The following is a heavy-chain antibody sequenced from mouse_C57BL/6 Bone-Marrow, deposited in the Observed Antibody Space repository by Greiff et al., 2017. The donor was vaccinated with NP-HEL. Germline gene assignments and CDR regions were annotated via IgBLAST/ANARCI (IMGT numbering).Heavy chain of an antibody. J-gene: IGHJ1*03. Sequence: EVMLVESGGDLVKPGGSLKLSCAASGFTFSSYGMSWVRQTPDKRLEWVATISSGGSYTYYPDSVKGRFTISRDNAKNTLYLQMSSLKSEDTAMYYCARCTTGYFDVWGTGTTVTVSS. CDR1: GFTFSSYG. D-gene: IGHD1-1*01. V-gene: IGHV5-6*01. CDR2: ISSGGSYT. CDR3: ARCTTGYFDV.